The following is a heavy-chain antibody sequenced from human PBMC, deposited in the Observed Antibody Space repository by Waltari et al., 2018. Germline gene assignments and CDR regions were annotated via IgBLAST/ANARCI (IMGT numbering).Heavy chain of an antibody. V-gene: IGHV5-51*01. J-gene: IGHJ4*02. CDR3: ARATPSCSSTSCSPFDY. CDR2: IYPGASDT. Sequence: EVQLVQSGAEVKKPGESLKISCKGSGYGFTSYWIGWVRQMPGKGLEWGGIIYPGASDTRDSPSLQGQVTIPADKSISTAYLQGSSLQASDTAMYYCARATPSCSSTSCSPFDYWGQGTLVTVAS. D-gene: IGHD2-2*01. CDR1: GYGFTSYW.